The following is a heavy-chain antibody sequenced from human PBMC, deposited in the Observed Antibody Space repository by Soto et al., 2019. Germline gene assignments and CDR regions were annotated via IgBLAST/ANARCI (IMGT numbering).Heavy chain of an antibody. CDR1: GGSVDSVNHY. CDR3: ATSEYSSLSINWFDP. V-gene: IGHV4-30-4*01. J-gene: IGHJ5*02. Sequence: SETLSLTCSVYGGSVDSVNHYWSWIRQPPGKGLEWIGYIYNGGHTFYNPSLKSRVKILVDKSRNQFSLRLSSVTAADTAVYFCATSEYSSLSINWFDPWGQGALVTVSS. CDR2: IYNGGHT. D-gene: IGHD6-13*01.